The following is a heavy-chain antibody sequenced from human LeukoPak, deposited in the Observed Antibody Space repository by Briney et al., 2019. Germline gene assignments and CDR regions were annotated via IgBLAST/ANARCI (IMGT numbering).Heavy chain of an antibody. J-gene: IGHJ4*02. V-gene: IGHV3-30*18. CDR2: VSHDGSNK. Sequence: GRSLRLSCAASGFTFSSYGMHWVRQTPGKGLEWVAVVSHDGSNKYYADSVKGRSSISRDNSKNTLYLQMNSLSAGDTAIYYCAKDRPKYCGGDCSIFDYWGQGTLVTVSS. CDR1: GFTFSSYG. CDR3: AKDRPKYCGGDCSIFDY. D-gene: IGHD2-21*02.